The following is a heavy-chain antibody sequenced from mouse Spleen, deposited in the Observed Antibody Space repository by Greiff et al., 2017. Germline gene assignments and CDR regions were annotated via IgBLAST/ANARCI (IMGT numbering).Heavy chain of an antibody. Sequence: EVQLQQPGAELVRPGASVKLSCTASGFNIKDYYMHWVKQRPEQGLEWIGRIDPEDGDTEYAPKFQGKATMTADTSSNTAYLQLSSLTSEDTAVYYCTGGYYGDYEYFDVWGAGTTVTVSS. CDR3: TGGYYGDYEYFDV. CDR2: IDPEDGDT. J-gene: IGHJ1*01. D-gene: IGHD2-13*01. V-gene: IGHV14-1*01. CDR1: GFNIKDYY.